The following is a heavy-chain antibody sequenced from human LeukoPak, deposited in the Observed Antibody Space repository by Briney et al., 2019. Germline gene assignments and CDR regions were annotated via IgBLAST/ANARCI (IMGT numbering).Heavy chain of an antibody. Sequence: GGSLRLSCAASGFMFSSNWMSWVRLAPGKGLEWVANIKEDGTETYYVDSVKGRFTISRDNAKNSLHLQMNSLRVEDTAVYYCAKEGRSLQTYWGQGTLVTVTS. CDR2: IKEDGTET. V-gene: IGHV3-7*03. CDR1: GFMFSSNW. J-gene: IGHJ4*02. CDR3: AKEGRSLQTY. D-gene: IGHD5-24*01.